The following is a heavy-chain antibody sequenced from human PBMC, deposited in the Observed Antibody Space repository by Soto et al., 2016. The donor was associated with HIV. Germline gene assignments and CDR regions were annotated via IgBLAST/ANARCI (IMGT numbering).Heavy chain of an antibody. Sequence: QVRLQESGPGLVKPSGTLSLTCVVSGVYMTNSNWWRWVRQSPGKGLEWIGDIHHSGTTNYNPSLKSRVAISVDKSRNQFSLRLNSVTAADTALYYCARAGVYASGPYFKLKFDSWGQGTLVTVSS. CDR1: GVYMTNSNW. J-gene: IGHJ4*02. D-gene: IGHD2-8*01. CDR2: IHHSGTT. CDR3: ARAGVYASGPYFKLKFDS. V-gene: IGHV4-4*02.